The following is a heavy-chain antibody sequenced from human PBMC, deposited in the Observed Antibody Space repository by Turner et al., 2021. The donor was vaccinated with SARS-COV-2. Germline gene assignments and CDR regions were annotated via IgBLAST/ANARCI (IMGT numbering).Heavy chain of an antibody. CDR3: ARGTYYYDSSVYSGTNWFDP. Sequence: EVQLVESGGGLVKPGGSLRLSCAASEFTFSSYTMYWVRKAQGKGLEWVSSSSSSSSYIYYADSVMGRVTISRDNAKNSLYLQMNSLRAEDTAVYYCARGTYYYDSSVYSGTNWFDPWGQGTLVTVSS. V-gene: IGHV3-21*01. CDR1: EFTFSSYT. J-gene: IGHJ5*02. CDR2: SSSSSSYI. D-gene: IGHD3-22*01.